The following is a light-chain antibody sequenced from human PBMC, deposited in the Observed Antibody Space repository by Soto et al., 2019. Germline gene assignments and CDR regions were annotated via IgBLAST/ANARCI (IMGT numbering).Light chain of an antibody. CDR2: AAS. V-gene: IGKV1-39*01. J-gene: IGKJ4*01. CDR1: QSINNY. Sequence: DMQMTQSPSSLSASVGDRDTITCRASQSINNYLNWYQQKPGKAPKLLIYAASSLQSGVSSRFSGSGSGTDFTLTISNLQPEDFATYFCQQSYSTSVSFGGGTKIDIK. CDR3: QQSYSTSVS.